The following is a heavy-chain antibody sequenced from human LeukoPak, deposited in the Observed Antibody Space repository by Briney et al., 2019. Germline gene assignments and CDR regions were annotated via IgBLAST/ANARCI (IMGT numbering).Heavy chain of an antibody. V-gene: IGHV3-21*01. Sequence: PGGSLRLSCAASGFTFSSYSMNWVRQAPGKGLEWVSSISSSSRYIYYADSVKGRFTISRDNAKNSLYLQMNSLRAEDTAVYYCARDRGGSGWSKDYYGMDVWGQGTTVTVSS. J-gene: IGHJ6*02. CDR3: ARDRGGSGWSKDYYGMDV. D-gene: IGHD6-19*01. CDR1: GFTFSSYS. CDR2: ISSSSRYI.